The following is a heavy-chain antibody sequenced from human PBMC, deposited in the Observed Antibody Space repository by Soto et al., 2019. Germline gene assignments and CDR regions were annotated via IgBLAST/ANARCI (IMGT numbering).Heavy chain of an antibody. J-gene: IGHJ6*02. D-gene: IGHD1-20*01. CDR1: GGSVSSGSYY. V-gene: IGHV4-61*01. CDR2: IYYSGST. Sequence: ETLSLTCTVSGGSVSSGSYYWSWIRQPPGKGLEWIGYIYYSGSTNYNPSLKSRVTISVDTSKNQFSLKLSSVTAADTAVYYCARDYISPRRNYYGMDVWGQGTTVTVSS. CDR3: ARDYISPRRNYYGMDV.